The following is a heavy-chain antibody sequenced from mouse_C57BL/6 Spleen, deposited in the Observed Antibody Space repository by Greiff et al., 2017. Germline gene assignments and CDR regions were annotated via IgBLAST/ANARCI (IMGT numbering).Heavy chain of an antibody. CDR1: GFTFSSYA. CDR3: TRDEEDYSNYAWFAY. V-gene: IGHV5-9-1*02. D-gene: IGHD2-5*01. CDR2: ISSGGDYI. J-gene: IGHJ3*01. Sequence: EVKVVESGEGLVKPGGSLKLSCAASGFTFSSYAMSWVRQTPEKRLEWVAYISSGGDYIYYADTVKGRFTISRDNARNTLYLQMSSLKSEDTAMYYCTRDEEDYSNYAWFAYWGQGTLVTVSA.